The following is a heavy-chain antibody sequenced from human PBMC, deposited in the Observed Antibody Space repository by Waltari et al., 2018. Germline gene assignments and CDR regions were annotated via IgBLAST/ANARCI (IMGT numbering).Heavy chain of an antibody. CDR3: ARGHFWSGYYATPIFDY. Sequence: QVQLVESGGGVVQPGRSLRLSCAASGFTFSSYAMHWVRQAPGKGLEWVAVISYDGSNKYYADSVKGRFTISRDNSKNTLYLQMNSLRAEDTAVYYCARGHFWSGYYATPIFDYWGQGTLVIVSS. J-gene: IGHJ4*02. CDR1: GFTFSSYA. CDR2: ISYDGSNK. D-gene: IGHD3-3*02. V-gene: IGHV3-30*01.